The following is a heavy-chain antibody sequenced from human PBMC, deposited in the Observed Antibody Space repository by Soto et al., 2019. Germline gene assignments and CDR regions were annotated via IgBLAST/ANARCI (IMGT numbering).Heavy chain of an antibody. CDR1: GGSISSGGYS. CDR2: IYHSGST. J-gene: IGHJ5*02. V-gene: IGHV4-30-2*01. D-gene: IGHD3-10*02. CDR3: ARHLFGSGNWFDP. Sequence: SETLSLTCAVSGGSISSGGYSWSWIRQPPGKGLEWIGYIYHSGSTYYNPSLKSRVTISVDRSKNQFSLKMSSVTAADTAVYYCARHLFGSGNWFDPWGQGTLVTVSS.